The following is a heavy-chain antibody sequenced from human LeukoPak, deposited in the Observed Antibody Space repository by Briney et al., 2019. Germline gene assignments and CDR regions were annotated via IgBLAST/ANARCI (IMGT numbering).Heavy chain of an antibody. Sequence: SVKVSCKASGGTFSSYAISWVRQAPGQGLEWMGRIIPILGIANYAQKFQGRVTITADKSTSTAYMELSSLRSEDTAVYYCAVGSGIAAADPNYYGMDVWGQGTTVTVSS. V-gene: IGHV1-69*04. J-gene: IGHJ6*02. CDR2: IIPILGIA. CDR3: AVGSGIAAADPNYYGMDV. CDR1: GGTFSSYA. D-gene: IGHD6-13*01.